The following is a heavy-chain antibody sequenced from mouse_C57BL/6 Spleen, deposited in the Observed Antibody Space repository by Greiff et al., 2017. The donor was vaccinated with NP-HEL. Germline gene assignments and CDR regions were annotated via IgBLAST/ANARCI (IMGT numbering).Heavy chain of an antibody. CDR1: GFTFTDYY. CDR2: IRNKANGYTT. CDR3: ARYKTGGFAY. J-gene: IGHJ3*01. V-gene: IGHV7-3*01. Sequence: EVMLVESGGGLVQPGGSLSLFCAASGFTFTDYYMSWVRQPPGKALEWLGFIRNKANGYTTEYSASVKGRFTISRDNSQSILYLQMNALRAEDSATYYCARYKTGGFAYWGQGTLVTVSA.